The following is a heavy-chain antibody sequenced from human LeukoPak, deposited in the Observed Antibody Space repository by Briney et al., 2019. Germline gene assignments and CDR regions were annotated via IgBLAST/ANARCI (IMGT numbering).Heavy chain of an antibody. J-gene: IGHJ3*01. V-gene: IGHV5-51*01. CDR1: GYTFTSNW. CDR2: IYPGDSDT. CDR3: ARRAYSAAGSYRGDAFDF. Sequence: GESLKISCQASGYTFTSNWIGWVRQKPGKGLEWMGIIYPGDSDTRYSPSFQGQVTISVDKSISTAYLRWNGLKASDTAIYYCARRAYSAAGSYRGDAFDFWGQGTVITVSS. D-gene: IGHD3-10*01.